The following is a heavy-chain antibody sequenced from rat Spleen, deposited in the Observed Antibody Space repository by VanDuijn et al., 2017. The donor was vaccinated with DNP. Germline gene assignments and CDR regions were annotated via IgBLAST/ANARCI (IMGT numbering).Heavy chain of an antibody. CDR1: GFSLPSYG. CDR3: TRVPFGYYDY. CDR2: ISSGGAT. V-gene: IGHV2S12*01. Sequence: QVQLKESGPGLVQPSQTLSLTCTVSGFSLPSYGVSWVRQPPGKGLEWIAAISSGGATYYNSVLKSRLSISRDTSKSQVFLKMSSLQSEDTGIYFCTRVPFGYYDYWGQGVMVTVSS. J-gene: IGHJ2*01. D-gene: IGHD4-3*01.